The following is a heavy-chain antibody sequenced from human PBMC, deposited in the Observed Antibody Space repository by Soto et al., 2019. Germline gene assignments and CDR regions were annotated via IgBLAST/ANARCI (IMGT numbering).Heavy chain of an antibody. CDR1: GFTFSSYA. CDR3: ARDPYYYDSSGYYPADY. CDR2: ISYDGSNK. V-gene: IGHV3-30-3*01. D-gene: IGHD3-22*01. J-gene: IGHJ4*02. Sequence: PGGSLRLSCAASGFTFSSYAMHWVRQAPGKGLEWVAVISYDGSNKYYADSVKGRFTISRDNSKNTLYLQMNSLRAEDTAVYYCARDPYYYDSSGYYPADYWGQGTLVTVS.